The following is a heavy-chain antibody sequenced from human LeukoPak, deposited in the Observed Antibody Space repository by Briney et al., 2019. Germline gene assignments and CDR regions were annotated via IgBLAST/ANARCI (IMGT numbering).Heavy chain of an antibody. D-gene: IGHD3-16*02. V-gene: IGHV4-39*01. CDR3: ARFIPYDYVWGSYRRSSMAFDI. CDR1: GASISSSGYY. J-gene: IGHJ3*02. Sequence: PSETLSLTCTVSGASISSSGYYWGWIRQPPGKGLEWIGHIFYSGSTYYNPSLKSRVTISVDTSKNQFSLKLSSVTAADTAVYYCARFIPYDYVWGSYRRSSMAFDIWGQGTMVTVSS. CDR2: IFYSGST.